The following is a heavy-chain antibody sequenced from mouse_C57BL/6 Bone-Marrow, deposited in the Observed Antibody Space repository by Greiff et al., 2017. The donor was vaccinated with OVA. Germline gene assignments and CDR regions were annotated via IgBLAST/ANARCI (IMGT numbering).Heavy chain of an antibody. D-gene: IGHD1-1*01. J-gene: IGHJ2*01. CDR1: GYAFTNHL. V-gene: IGHV1-54*01. CDR2: INPGSGGT. CDR3: ARFPYYYGSSPYYFDY. Sequence: VQLMESGAELVRPGTSVKVSCKASGYAFTNHLIEWVKQRPGQGLEWIGVINPGSGGTNYNEKFKGKATLTADKSSSTAYMQLSSLTSEDSAVYFCARFPYYYGSSPYYFDYWGQGTTLTVSS.